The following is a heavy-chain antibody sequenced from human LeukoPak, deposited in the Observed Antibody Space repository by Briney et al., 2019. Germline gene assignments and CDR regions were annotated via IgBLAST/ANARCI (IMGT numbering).Heavy chain of an antibody. D-gene: IGHD6-19*01. CDR2: IRYDGSNK. CDR1: GFTFSSYG. V-gene: IGHV3-30*02. J-gene: IGHJ4*02. CDR3: AKDAAVATYYFDY. Sequence: GGSLRLSCAASGFTFSSYGMHWVRQAPGKGLEWVAFIRYDGSNKYYADSVKGRFTISRDNPKNTLHLQMNSLRAEDTAVYYCAKDAAVATYYFDYWGQGTLVTVSS.